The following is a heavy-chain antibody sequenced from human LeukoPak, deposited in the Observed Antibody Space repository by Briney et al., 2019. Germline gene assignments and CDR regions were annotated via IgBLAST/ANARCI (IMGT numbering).Heavy chain of an antibody. J-gene: IGHJ4*02. V-gene: IGHV3-48*03. CDR1: GFTFSSYE. Sequence: GGYLRLSCAASGFTFSSYEMNWVRQAPGKGLEWVSYISSGSTIYYADSVKGRFTISRDNAKNSLYLQMNSLRAEDTAVYYCARDGFGGVGLHYWGQGTLGTVPS. CDR3: ARDGFGGVGLHY. CDR2: ISSGSTI. D-gene: IGHD3-10*01.